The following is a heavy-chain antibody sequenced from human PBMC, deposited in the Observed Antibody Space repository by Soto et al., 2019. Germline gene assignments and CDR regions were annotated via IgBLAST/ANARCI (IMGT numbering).Heavy chain of an antibody. CDR1: GGSISSSSHY. Sequence: QLQLQESGPGLVKPSETLSLTCTVSGGSISSSSHYWGWIRQPPGKGLEWIGSIYYSGSTYYNPSLKSRVSISADTYKNQFSLKLSSVTGADTSVYYCARLDILTGYYIPWGQGTLVTVFS. V-gene: IGHV4-39*01. D-gene: IGHD3-9*01. CDR2: IYYSGST. CDR3: ARLDILTGYYIP. J-gene: IGHJ5*02.